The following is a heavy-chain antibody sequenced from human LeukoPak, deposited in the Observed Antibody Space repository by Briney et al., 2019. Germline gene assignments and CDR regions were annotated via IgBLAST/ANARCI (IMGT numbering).Heavy chain of an antibody. V-gene: IGHV5-51*01. D-gene: IGHD4-23*01. CDR3: ARHVSVDPDSPTTSGKRSAGFEI. J-gene: IGHJ3*02. Sequence: GESLQISCQGLGSMFDNYWVAWVRQRPGKGLEWMGIIYPGDADTAYSPSFQGQVTISADTSIMTVYLQWTSLKASDTAMYYCARHVSVDPDSPTTSGKRSAGFEIWGQGTMVIVSS. CDR1: GSMFDNYW. CDR2: IYPGDADT.